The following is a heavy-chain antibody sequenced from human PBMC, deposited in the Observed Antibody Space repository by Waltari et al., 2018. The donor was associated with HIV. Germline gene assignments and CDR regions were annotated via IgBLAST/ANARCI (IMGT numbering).Heavy chain of an antibody. V-gene: IGHV4-34*01. CDR2: INHSGST. J-gene: IGHJ6*02. Sequence: QVQLQQWGAGLLKPSETLSLTCAVYGGSFSGYYWSWIRQPPGKGLEWIGEINHSGSTNYNPSLKSRVTISVDTSKNQFSLKLSSVTAADTAVYYCASKRPYYYYGMDVWGQGTTVTVSS. CDR3: ASKRPYYYYGMDV. CDR1: GGSFSGYY.